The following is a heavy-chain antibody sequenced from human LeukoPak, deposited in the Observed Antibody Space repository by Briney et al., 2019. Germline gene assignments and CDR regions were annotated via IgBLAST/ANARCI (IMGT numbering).Heavy chain of an antibody. CDR2: TFYRSKWYN. CDR1: GDSVSSNSAA. J-gene: IGHJ6*03. V-gene: IGHV6-1*01. CDR3: ASHQHYGSGHMDV. D-gene: IGHD3-10*01. Sequence: SQTLSLTCAISGDSVSSNSAAWNWIRQSPSRGLEWLGRTFYRSKWYNDYAVSVKSRITINPETSKNQFSLKLSSVTAADTAVYYCASHQHYGSGHMDVWGKGTTVTISS.